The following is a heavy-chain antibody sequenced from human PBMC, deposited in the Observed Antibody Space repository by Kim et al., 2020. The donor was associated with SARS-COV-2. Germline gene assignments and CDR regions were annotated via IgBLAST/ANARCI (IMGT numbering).Heavy chain of an antibody. CDR3: ARGMGIGYCSGGSCYSFDY. J-gene: IGHJ4*02. D-gene: IGHD2-15*01. CDR2: ISAYNGNT. Sequence: ASVKVSCKASGYTFTSYGIGWVRQAPGQGLEWMGWISAYNGNTNYAQKLQGRVTMTTDTSTSTAYMELRSLRSDDTAVYYCARGMGIGYCSGGSCYSFDYWGQGTLVTVSS. CDR1: GYTFTSYG. V-gene: IGHV1-18*01.